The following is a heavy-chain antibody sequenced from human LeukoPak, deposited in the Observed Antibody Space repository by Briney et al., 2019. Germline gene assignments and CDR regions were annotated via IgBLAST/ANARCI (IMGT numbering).Heavy chain of an antibody. J-gene: IGHJ4*02. CDR1: GFTFSSYS. D-gene: IGHD3-9*01. CDR2: ITGSGGTT. CDR3: AKWGDYDILTGYYDPDY. V-gene: IGHV3-23*01. Sequence: PGGSLRLSCAASGFTFSSYSMNWVRQAPGKGLEWVSAITGSGGTTFYADSVKGRFTISRDNSKSTLYLQMNSLRAEDTAVYYCAKWGDYDILTGYYDPDYWGQGTLVTVSS.